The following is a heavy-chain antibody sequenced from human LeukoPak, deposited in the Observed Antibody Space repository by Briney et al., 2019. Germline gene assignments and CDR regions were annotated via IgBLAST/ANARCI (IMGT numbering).Heavy chain of an antibody. CDR2: INSDGRST. CDR1: GFTFSSYE. D-gene: IGHD3-16*01. CDR3: ARVPVDGGHDY. V-gene: IGHV3-74*01. Sequence: GGSLRLSCAASGFTFSSYEMNWVRQAPGKGLEWVSRINSDGRSTSYADSVKRRFTISRDNAKNTLYLQMNSLRAEDTAVYYCARVPVDGGHDYWGQGTLVTVSS. J-gene: IGHJ4*02.